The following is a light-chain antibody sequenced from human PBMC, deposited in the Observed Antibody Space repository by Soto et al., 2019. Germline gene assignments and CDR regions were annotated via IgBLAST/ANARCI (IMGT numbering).Light chain of an antibody. CDR2: DVS. CDR1: SSDVGGYNY. Sequence: QSVLTQPASVSGSPGQSITISCTGTSSDVGGYNYVSWYQHHPGKVPQLMIYDVSNRPSGVSNRFSGSKSGNTASLTISGLQAEDEADYYCYSYTSSNTYVFGTGTKGTVL. J-gene: IGLJ1*01. V-gene: IGLV2-14*03. CDR3: YSYTSSNTYV.